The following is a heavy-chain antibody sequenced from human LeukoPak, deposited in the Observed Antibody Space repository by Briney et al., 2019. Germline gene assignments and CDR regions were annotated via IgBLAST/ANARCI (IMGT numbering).Heavy chain of an antibody. V-gene: IGHV3-48*01. CDR1: GFTFSSYS. J-gene: IGHJ4*02. Sequence: GGSLRLSCAASGFTFSSYSMNWVRQAPGKGLEWVSYISGSSSTIYYADSVKGRFTISRDNSKNTLYVQMNTLRTEDTAVYYCATQGFDYWGQGTRVTVS. CDR2: ISGSSSTI. CDR3: ATQGFDY.